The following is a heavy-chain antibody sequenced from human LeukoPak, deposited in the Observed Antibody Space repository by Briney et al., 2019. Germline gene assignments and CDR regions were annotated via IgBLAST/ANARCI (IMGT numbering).Heavy chain of an antibody. V-gene: IGHV3-48*03. J-gene: IGHJ4*02. CDR3: ARDIRGYTDY. D-gene: IGHD5-18*01. Sequence: GGSLRLSCAASGFTFSSYEMNWVRQAPGKGREWVSYISSSGSTIYYADSVKGRFTISRDNAKNSLYLQMNSLRAEDTTVYYCARDIRGYTDYWGQGTLVTVSS. CDR2: ISSSGSTI. CDR1: GFTFSSYE.